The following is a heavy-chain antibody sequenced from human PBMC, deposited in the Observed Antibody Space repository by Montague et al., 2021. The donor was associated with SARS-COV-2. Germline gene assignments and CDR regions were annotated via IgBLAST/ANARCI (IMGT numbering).Heavy chain of an antibody. J-gene: IGHJ5*02. CDR2: IFHSGIT. D-gene: IGHD1-20*01. V-gene: IGHV4-59*13. Sequence: SETLSLTCSVSGGSISSYYWSWIRQSPGKGLEWIGYIFHSGITDYNPSLKSRVTISVDMSKNQFSLQLTSVTAADSAVYYCARAEYNWNDWFDPWGQRTLVTVSS. CDR3: ARAEYNWNDWFDP. CDR1: GGSISSYY.